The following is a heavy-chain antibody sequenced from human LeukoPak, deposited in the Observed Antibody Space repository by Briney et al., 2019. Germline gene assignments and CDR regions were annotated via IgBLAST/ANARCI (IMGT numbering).Heavy chain of an antibody. CDR2: IIGDGRST. Sequence: GGSLRLSCAASGFTFTSYAMSWVRQAPGKGLEWVSAIIGDGRSTYYADSVKGRFTISRDNSKNTFYLQMNSLRAEDTAVYYCAKGPLFWRGHHYFDYWGQGTLVTVSS. V-gene: IGHV3-23*01. D-gene: IGHD3-3*01. CDR3: AKGPLFWRGHHYFDY. J-gene: IGHJ4*02. CDR1: GFTFTSYA.